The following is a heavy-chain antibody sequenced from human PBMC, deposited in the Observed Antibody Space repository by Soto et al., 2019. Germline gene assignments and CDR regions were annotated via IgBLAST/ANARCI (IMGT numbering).Heavy chain of an antibody. Sequence: QVQLVQSGVEVKKPGASVKVSCKAMGYTFTNYGLSWVRQAPGEGLEWLGWISAYNGHTKYAQKVQDRVTLTTDTSASTAYLELRSLTSANTAVYYCVRGDGGYFDHWGQGPLVLVSS. CDR1: GYTFTNYG. V-gene: IGHV1-18*01. CDR2: ISAYNGHT. J-gene: IGHJ4*02. CDR3: VRGDGGYFDH. D-gene: IGHD3-16*01.